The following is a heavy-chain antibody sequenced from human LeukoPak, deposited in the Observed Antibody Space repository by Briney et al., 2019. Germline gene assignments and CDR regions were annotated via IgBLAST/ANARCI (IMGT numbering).Heavy chain of an antibody. Sequence: GESLRIYCQGSRYSFTSYWITWVRQMPGKGLGWMGKIDPRDSYINYSPSFQGHVTISADKAISTAYLQWSSLKASDTDMYYCARRCDYWGQGTLVTVSS. D-gene: IGHD4-17*01. CDR2: IDPRDSYI. CDR3: ARRCDY. CDR1: RYSFTSYW. J-gene: IGHJ4*02. V-gene: IGHV5-10-1*01.